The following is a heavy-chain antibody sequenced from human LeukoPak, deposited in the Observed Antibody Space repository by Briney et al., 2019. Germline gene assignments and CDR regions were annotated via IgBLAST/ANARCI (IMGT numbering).Heavy chain of an antibody. V-gene: IGHV5-51*01. CDR1: GYSFTSYW. J-gene: IGHJ6*02. CDR2: VYPDDSDT. Sequence: GESLKISCKGSGYSFTSYWIGWVRQMPGKGLEWMGIVYPDDSDTRYSPSFQGQVTISADKSIGTAYLQWSSLKASDTAMYYCATPGVPYYYYYGMDVWGQGTTVTVSS. CDR3: ATPGVPYYYYYGMDV. D-gene: IGHD3-10*01.